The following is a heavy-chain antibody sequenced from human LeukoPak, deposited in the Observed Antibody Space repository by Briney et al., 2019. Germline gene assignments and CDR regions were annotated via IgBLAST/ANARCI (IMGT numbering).Heavy chain of an antibody. V-gene: IGHV3-74*01. CDR2: ISNDGSIT. Sequence: GGSLRLSCAASGFTLSSYWMHWVRQVPGKGLVWVSRISNDGSITNYADSVKGRFTISRDTAKNTLYLQMNSVRAEDTALYYCARAVAAIRNGIDFWGEGTMVTVSS. CDR1: GFTLSSYW. CDR3: ARAVAAIRNGIDF. J-gene: IGHJ3*01. D-gene: IGHD2-21*02.